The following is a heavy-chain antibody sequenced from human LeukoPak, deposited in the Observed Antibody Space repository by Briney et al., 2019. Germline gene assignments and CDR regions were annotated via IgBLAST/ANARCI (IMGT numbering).Heavy chain of an antibody. Sequence: PSETLSLTCTVSGGSISSGGYHWSWIRQHPGKGLEWIGYIYYSGSTYYNPSLKSRVTISVDTSKNQFSLKLSSVTAADTAVYYCARVGRSSYYYDSSGYYSLDYWGQGTLVTVSS. CDR1: GGSISSGGYH. CDR2: IYYSGST. CDR3: ARVGRSSYYYDSSGYYSLDY. D-gene: IGHD3-22*01. V-gene: IGHV4-31*03. J-gene: IGHJ4*02.